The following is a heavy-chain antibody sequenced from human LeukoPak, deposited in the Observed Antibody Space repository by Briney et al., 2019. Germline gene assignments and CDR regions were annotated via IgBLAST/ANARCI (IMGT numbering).Heavy chain of an antibody. J-gene: IGHJ4*02. V-gene: IGHV3-21*01. CDR1: GFTFSSYS. CDR2: ITGSSSDI. Sequence: GGSLRLSCAASGFTFSSYSMNWVRQAPGKGLEWVSSITGSSSDIYYADSVKGRITISRDNAKNSLYLQMNSLRAEDTAVYYCVRDSLLWFGEIDYWGQGTLVSVSS. CDR3: VRDSLLWFGEIDY. D-gene: IGHD3-10*01.